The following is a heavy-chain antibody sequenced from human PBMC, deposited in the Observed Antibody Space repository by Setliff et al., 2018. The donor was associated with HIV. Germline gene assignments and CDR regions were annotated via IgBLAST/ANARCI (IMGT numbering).Heavy chain of an antibody. CDR1: GFTFSTYA. CDR2: ISAGGDST. J-gene: IGHJ4*02. CDR3: ARVPRIGSGYLGDNFRTFDY. V-gene: IGHV3-23*01. D-gene: IGHD3-22*01. Sequence: PGGSLRLSCAATGFTFSTYAMHWVRQAPGKGLEWVSSISAGGDSTYYADSVKGRFTISRDNSKNTLYLQMNSLGAEDTAVYYCARVPRIGSGYLGDNFRTFDYWGQGTLVTVSS.